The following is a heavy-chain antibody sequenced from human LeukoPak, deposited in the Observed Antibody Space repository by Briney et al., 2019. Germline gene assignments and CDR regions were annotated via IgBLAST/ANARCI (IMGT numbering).Heavy chain of an antibody. CDR1: GFTFSSYW. V-gene: IGHV3-7*01. CDR3: ARATSSTTRNLGY. D-gene: IGHD2-2*01. J-gene: IGHJ4*02. CDR2: IKQDGSDR. Sequence: GGSLRLSCAASGFTFSSYWMSWVRQVPGKGLEWVANIKQDGSDRNYVESVEGRFTISRDNAKNSLYLQMNSLRAEDTAVYYCARATSSTTRNLGYWGQGILVTVSS.